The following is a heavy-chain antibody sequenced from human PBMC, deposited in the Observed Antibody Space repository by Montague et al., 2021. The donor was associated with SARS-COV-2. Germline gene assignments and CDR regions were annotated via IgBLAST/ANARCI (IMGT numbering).Heavy chain of an antibody. CDR3: ARFPTSYYYDSKAAPATPDAFDI. D-gene: IGHD3-22*01. CDR1: GDSISSSRYY. J-gene: IGHJ3*02. CDR2: IYYRGST. V-gene: IGHV4-39*01. Sequence: SETLSLTCTVSGDSISSSRYYWGWLRQPPGKGLEWIGSIYYRGSTYYNPSLKSRVTISVDTSKNQFSLKLSSVTAADTAVYYCARFPTSYYYDSKAAPATPDAFDIWGQGTMVTISS.